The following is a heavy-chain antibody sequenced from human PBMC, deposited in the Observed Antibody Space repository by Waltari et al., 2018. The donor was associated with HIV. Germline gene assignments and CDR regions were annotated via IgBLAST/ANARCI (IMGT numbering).Heavy chain of an antibody. D-gene: IGHD6-6*01. V-gene: IGHV3-7*01. CDR2: IKEDGSEK. CDR3: ARVREYRTTHGAFDI. J-gene: IGHJ3*02. Sequence: EVQLVESGGGLVQPGGSLRLACEASGFTFSNYWMRWVRQAPGKGLEGGANIKEDGSEKYYVDSVKGRFTISRDNAKNSLYLQMNSLRAEDTAVYYCARVREYRTTHGAFDIWGQGTMVTVSS. CDR1: GFTFSNYW.